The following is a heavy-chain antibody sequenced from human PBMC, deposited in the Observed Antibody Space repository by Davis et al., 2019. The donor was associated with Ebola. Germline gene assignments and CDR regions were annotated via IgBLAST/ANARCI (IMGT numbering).Heavy chain of an antibody. D-gene: IGHD6-19*01. Sequence: PGGSLRLSCAASGFTFSSYSMNWVRQAPGKGLEWVSSISSSSSYIYYADSVKGRFTISRDNAKNSLYLQMNSLRAEDTAVYYCAKGAGYSSGWYNFDYWGQGTLVTVSS. CDR1: GFTFSSYS. J-gene: IGHJ4*02. V-gene: IGHV3-21*01. CDR2: ISSSSSYI. CDR3: AKGAGYSSGWYNFDY.